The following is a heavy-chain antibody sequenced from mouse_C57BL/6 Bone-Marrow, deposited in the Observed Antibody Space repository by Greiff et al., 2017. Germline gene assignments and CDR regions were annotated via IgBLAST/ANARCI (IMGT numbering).Heavy chain of an antibody. D-gene: IGHD2-2*01. CDR1: GYSFTGYY. V-gene: IGHV1-42*01. CDR3: ARGLRRRFAY. Sequence: EVQLQQSGPELVKPGASVKISCKASGYSFTGYYMNWVKQSPEKSLEWIGEINPSTGGTTYNQKFKAKATLTVDKSSSTAYMQLKSLTSEDSAVYYCARGLRRRFAYWDQGTLVTVSA. CDR2: INPSTGGT. J-gene: IGHJ3*01.